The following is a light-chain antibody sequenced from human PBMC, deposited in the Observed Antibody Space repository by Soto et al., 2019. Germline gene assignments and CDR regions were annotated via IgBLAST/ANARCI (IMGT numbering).Light chain of an antibody. Sequence: IVLTQSPATLSLSPGERATLCLMASQSVSNYLAWYQQKPGQAPRLLLYDASNRATGIPARFSGSGSGTDFTLTISSLQPADFAVYYCQQRSNWSLTFGGGTKVDIK. CDR3: QQRSNWSLT. J-gene: IGKJ4*01. CDR1: QSVSNY. V-gene: IGKV3-11*01. CDR2: DAS.